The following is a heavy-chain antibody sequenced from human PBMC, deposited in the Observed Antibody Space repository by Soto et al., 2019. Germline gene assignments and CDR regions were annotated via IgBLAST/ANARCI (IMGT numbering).Heavy chain of an antibody. CDR3: ARGYSAEDY. CDR1: GFTFNTYW. CDR2: IKEDGSEK. D-gene: IGHD5-12*01. V-gene: IGHV3-7*01. J-gene: IGHJ4*02. Sequence: EVHLVESGGGLVQPGGSLRLSCAASGFTFNTYWMSWVRQAPGKGLEWVANIKEDGSEKYYVDSVKGRFTISRDNANNSLYLQMNSLRAEDTAVYYCARGYSAEDYWGQGTLVTVSS.